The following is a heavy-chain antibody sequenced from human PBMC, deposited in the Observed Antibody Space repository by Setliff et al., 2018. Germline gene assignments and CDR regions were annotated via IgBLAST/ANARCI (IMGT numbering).Heavy chain of an antibody. J-gene: IGHJ4*02. CDR3: ARDRSYYASGSFTKWFDY. CDR1: GGSVTSHY. CDR2: IFYSGDT. V-gene: IGHV4-59*02. Sequence: SETLSLTCAVSGGSVTSHYWSWIRQPPGKGMEWIGFIFYSGDTNSNPSLKSRVTMSVDTSKNQFSLKLNSVTAADTATYYCARDRSYYASGSFTKWFDYWGQGALVTVSS. D-gene: IGHD3-10*01.